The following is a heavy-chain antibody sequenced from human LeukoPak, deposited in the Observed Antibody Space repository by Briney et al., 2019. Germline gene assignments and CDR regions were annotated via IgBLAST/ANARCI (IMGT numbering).Heavy chain of an antibody. CDR1: GGSFSSYA. CDR2: IIPILGMA. D-gene: IGHD3-10*01. CDR3: ARERFGELLRVPYYFDC. Sequence: ASVKVSCKASGGSFSSYAISWVRQAPGQGLEWMGGIIPILGMANYAQKFQGRVTITADKSTSSAYMELSSLRSEDTAVYYCARERFGELLRVPYYFDCWGQGTLVTVSS. V-gene: IGHV1-69*04. J-gene: IGHJ4*02.